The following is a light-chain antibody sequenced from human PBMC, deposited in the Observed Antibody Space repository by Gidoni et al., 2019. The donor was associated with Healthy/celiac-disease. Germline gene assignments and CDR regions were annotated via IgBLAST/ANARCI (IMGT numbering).Light chain of an antibody. J-gene: IGKJ2*01. CDR1: QSISSW. Sequence: ITCRASQSISSWLAWYQQKPGKAPKLLIYDASSLESGVPTRFSGSGSGTEFTLTISSLQPDDFATYYCQQYNSYSYTFGQGTKLEIK. CDR3: QQYNSYSYT. V-gene: IGKV1-5*01. CDR2: DAS.